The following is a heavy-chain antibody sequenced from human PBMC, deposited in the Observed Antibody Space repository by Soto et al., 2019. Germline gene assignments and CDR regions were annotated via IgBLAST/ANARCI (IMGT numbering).Heavy chain of an antibody. V-gene: IGHV3-23*01. Sequence: EVQLLESGGGLVQPGGSLRLSCAASGFTFSSYAMSWVRQAPGKGLEWVSAISGSGGSTYYADSVKGRFTISRDNSKNTLYLQMNSLRAEDTAVYYCAKAAIGVSDYYYGMDVWGQGTTVTVSS. J-gene: IGHJ6*02. CDR3: AKAAIGVSDYYYGMDV. CDR1: GFTFSSYA. CDR2: ISGSGGST. D-gene: IGHD3-10*01.